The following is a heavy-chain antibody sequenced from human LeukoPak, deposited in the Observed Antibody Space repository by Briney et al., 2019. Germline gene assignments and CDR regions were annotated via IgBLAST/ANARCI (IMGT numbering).Heavy chain of an antibody. D-gene: IGHD5-24*01. CDR2: IYPGDSDT. Sequence: GESLKISCKGSGYSFTSYWIGWVRQMPGKGLEWMGIIYPGDSDTRYSPSFQGQVTISADKSISTAYLQWSSLKASDTAMYYCARRGRWLQFRDWYFDLWGRGTLVTVSS. CDR3: ARRGRWLQFRDWYFDL. CDR1: GYSFTSYW. J-gene: IGHJ2*01. V-gene: IGHV5-51*01.